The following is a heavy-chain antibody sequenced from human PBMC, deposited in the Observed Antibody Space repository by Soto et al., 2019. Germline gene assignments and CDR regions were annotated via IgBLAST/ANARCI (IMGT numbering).Heavy chain of an antibody. J-gene: IGHJ4*02. CDR3: ARRHGSRSSFYFDY. CDR1: GDSISSSYW. Sequence: QVQLQESGPGLVKPSGTLSLTCALSGDSISSSYWWTWVRQPPGKGLEWIGEIYHSGSTTYKPALKSRVTISVDKSKNQFSLKLTSVTAADPAVYYCARRHGSRSSFYFDYWGQGILVTVSS. V-gene: IGHV4-4*02. CDR2: IYHSGST. D-gene: IGHD5-12*01.